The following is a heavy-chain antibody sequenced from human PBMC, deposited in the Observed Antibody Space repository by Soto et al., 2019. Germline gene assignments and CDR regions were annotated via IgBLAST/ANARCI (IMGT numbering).Heavy chain of an antibody. D-gene: IGHD2-8*01. CDR2: FDPEDGET. V-gene: IGHV1-24*01. CDR1: GYTLTELS. CDR3: ARWSPGYYYYGMDV. Sequence: ASVKVSCKVSGYTLTELSMHWVRQAPGKGLEWMGGFDPEDGETIYAQKFQGRVTMTRDTSTSTVYMELSSLRSEDTAVYYCARWSPGYYYYGMDVWGQGTTVTVSS. J-gene: IGHJ6*02.